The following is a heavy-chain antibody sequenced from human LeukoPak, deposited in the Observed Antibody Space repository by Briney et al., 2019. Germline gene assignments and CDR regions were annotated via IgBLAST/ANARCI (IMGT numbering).Heavy chain of an antibody. D-gene: IGHD3-10*01. V-gene: IGHV4-31*03. CDR3: ARDPSLEQYGSGSYYGATWFDP. CDR2: IYYSGST. Sequence: SQTLSLTCTVSGGSISSGGYYWSWIRQHPGKGLEWIGNIYYSGSTYYNPSLKSRVTISVDKSKNQFSLKLSSVTAADTAVYYCARDPSLEQYGSGSYYGATWFDPWGQGTLVTVSS. J-gene: IGHJ5*02. CDR1: GGSISSGGYY.